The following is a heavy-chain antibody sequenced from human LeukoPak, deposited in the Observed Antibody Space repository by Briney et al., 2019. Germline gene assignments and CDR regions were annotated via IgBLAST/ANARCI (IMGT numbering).Heavy chain of an antibody. D-gene: IGHD5-24*01. J-gene: IGHJ6*02. V-gene: IGHV3-21*01. Sequence: GGSLRLSCAASGFTFSSYSMNWVRQAPGKGLEWVSSISSSSSYIYYADSVKGRFTISRDNAKNSLYLQMNSLRAEDTAVYYCARRSPMATTGDYYYGMDVWGQGTTVTVSS. CDR1: GFTFSSYS. CDR2: ISSSSSYI. CDR3: ARRSPMATTGDYYYGMDV.